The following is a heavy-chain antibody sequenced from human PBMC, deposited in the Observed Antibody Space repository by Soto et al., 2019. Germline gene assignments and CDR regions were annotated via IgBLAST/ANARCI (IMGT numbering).Heavy chain of an antibody. J-gene: IGHJ4*02. CDR1: GFTFSSYG. D-gene: IGHD3-3*01. CDR2: ISYDGSNK. V-gene: IGHV3-30*18. CDR3: AKDGGRFLEWLRDYFDY. Sequence: GGSLRLSCAASGFTFSSYGMHWVRQAPGKGLEWVAVISYDGSNKYYADSVKGRFTISRDNSKNTLYLQMNSLRAEDTAVYYCAKDGGRFLEWLRDYFDYWGQGTLVTVSS.